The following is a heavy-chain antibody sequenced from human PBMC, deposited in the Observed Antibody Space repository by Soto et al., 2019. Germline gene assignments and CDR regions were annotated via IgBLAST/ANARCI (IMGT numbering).Heavy chain of an antibody. CDR2: IYYNETA. J-gene: IGHJ4*02. V-gene: IGHV4-30-4*01. CDR1: GASVTSGEFY. CDR3: GALLAGG. D-gene: IGHD3-10*01. Sequence: QVQLQEPGPRLVSPSETLSLTCTVSGASVTSGEFYWSWIRQPPGKGLEWIGYIYYNETAYYTPSLKSRTDISVETSKNHFTLTLTSVTAADTAIYYCGALLAGGWGQGSLVTVSS.